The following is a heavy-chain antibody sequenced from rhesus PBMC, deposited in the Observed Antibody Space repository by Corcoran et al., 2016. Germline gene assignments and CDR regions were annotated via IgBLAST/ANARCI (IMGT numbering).Heavy chain of an antibody. CDR1: GASISSNY. CDR3: ARGGGYGYWYFDL. CDR2: IYGGVRST. Sequence: QVQLQESGPGLVKPSETLPLTCAVSGASISSNYWSWFRQAPGKGLGWIGRIYGGVRSTDYNPSLKSRVTISIDTSKNQFSLELSSVTAADTAVYYCARGGGYGYWYFDLWGPGTPITISS. J-gene: IGHJ2*01. D-gene: IGHD5-36*01. V-gene: IGHV4S2*01.